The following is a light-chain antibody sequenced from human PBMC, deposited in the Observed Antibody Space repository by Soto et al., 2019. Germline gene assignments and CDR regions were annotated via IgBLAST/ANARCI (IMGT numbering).Light chain of an antibody. V-gene: IGKV1-13*02. J-gene: IGKJ3*01. CDR1: QGISSA. CDR3: QQFNSYPPFT. Sequence: AIPLTQSPSSLSASVGDRVTITCRASQGISSALAWYQQKQGKAPKLLIYDASCLESGVPSRFSGSGSGTDFTLTISSLQPEDFATYYCQQFNSYPPFTFGPGTKVDIK. CDR2: DAS.